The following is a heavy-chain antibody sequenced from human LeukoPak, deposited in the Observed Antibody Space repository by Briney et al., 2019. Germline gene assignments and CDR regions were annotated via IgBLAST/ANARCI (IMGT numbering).Heavy chain of an antibody. D-gene: IGHD1-26*01. V-gene: IGHV1-46*01. CDR1: GYTFTSYY. CDR3: ARDGRLLDSGSYFDY. J-gene: IGHJ4*02. CDR2: INPSGGST. Sequence: GASVKVSCKASGYTFTSYYMHWVRQAPGQGLEWMGIINPSGGSTSYAQKFQGRVTMTRDTSTSTVYMELSSLRSEDTAVYYCARDGRLLDSGSYFDYWGQGTLVTVSS.